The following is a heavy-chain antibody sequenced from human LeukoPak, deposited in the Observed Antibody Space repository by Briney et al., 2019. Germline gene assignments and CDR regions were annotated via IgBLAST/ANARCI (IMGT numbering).Heavy chain of an antibody. V-gene: IGHV4-59*01. CDR3: ARATRGYSYGPLDY. CDR2: IYYSGST. J-gene: IGHJ4*02. Sequence: PSETLSVTRIVSGSSMSGDSWCWSPEPPGQGLGAIGYIYYSGSTNYNPSLKSRVTISVDTSKNQFSLKLSSVTAADTGVYYCARATRGYSYGPLDYWGQGTLVTVSS. CDR1: GSSMSGDS. D-gene: IGHD5-18*01.